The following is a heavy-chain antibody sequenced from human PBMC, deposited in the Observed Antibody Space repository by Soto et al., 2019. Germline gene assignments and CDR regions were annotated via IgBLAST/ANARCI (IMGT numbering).Heavy chain of an antibody. Sequence: SVKVSCKASGGTFSSYTISWVRQAPGQGLEWMGRIIPILGIANYAQKFQGRVTITADESTSTAYMELSSLRSEDTAVYYCARGIAAYEYGDYYYGMDVWGQGTTVTVSS. J-gene: IGHJ6*02. CDR2: IIPILGIA. V-gene: IGHV1-69*02. CDR3: ARGIAAYEYGDYYYGMDV. D-gene: IGHD6-13*01. CDR1: GGTFSSYT.